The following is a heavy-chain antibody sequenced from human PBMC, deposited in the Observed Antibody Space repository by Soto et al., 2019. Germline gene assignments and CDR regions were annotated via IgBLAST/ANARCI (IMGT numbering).Heavy chain of an antibody. CDR1: GYTFTGYY. Sequence: QVQLVQSGAEVKKPGASVKVSCKASGYTFTGYYMHWVRQAPGQGLEWMGWINPNSGGTNYAQKLQGRGTMTRDTDISTAYMELSRLRSDDTAVYYCARHIVVVPAAVSQYYGMDVWGQGTTVTVSS. CDR2: INPNSGGT. CDR3: ARHIVVVPAAVSQYYGMDV. J-gene: IGHJ6*02. D-gene: IGHD2-2*01. V-gene: IGHV1-2*02.